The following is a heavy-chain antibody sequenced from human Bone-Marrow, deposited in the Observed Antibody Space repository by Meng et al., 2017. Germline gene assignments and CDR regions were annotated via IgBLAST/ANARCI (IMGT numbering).Heavy chain of an antibody. V-gene: IGHV3-30*01. Sequence: GESPKISCSASGFPFSLYAIHWVRQAPGKGLEWVAVISYVESNKYHADSVKGRFTISRDNSKNTLYLQMHSLRAEDTAVYYCARDPRGDISYYFEHWGQGTLVTVSS. CDR1: GFPFSLYA. CDR3: ARDPRGDISYYFEH. J-gene: IGHJ4*02. CDR2: ISYVESNK. D-gene: IGHD3-9*01.